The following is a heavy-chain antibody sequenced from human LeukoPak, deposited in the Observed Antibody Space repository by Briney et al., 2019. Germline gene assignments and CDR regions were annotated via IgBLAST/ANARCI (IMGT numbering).Heavy chain of an antibody. V-gene: IGHV1-8*01. CDR3: ARQGTYSSAIGMGY. D-gene: IGHD6-19*01. CDR1: GYTFTSYD. J-gene: IGHJ4*02. Sequence: GASVKVSCKASGYTFTSYDINWVRQATGQGLEWMGWMNPNSGNTGYAQKFQDRVTMTRDTSTRTVYMEVNSLRSEDTAVYYCARQGTYSSAIGMGYWGQGTLVTVSS. CDR2: MNPNSGNT.